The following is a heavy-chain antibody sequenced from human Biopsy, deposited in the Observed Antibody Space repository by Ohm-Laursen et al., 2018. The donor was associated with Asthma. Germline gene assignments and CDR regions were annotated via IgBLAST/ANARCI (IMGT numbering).Heavy chain of an antibody. CDR2: INSVFGTT. V-gene: IGHV1-69*13. CDR1: GGTFNTSV. Sequence: APSEKVSCKSLGGTFNTSVIGWVRQAPGQGLGWMGGINSVFGTTTYPQKFQDRLTITADDSTSTVYMELSSLRSEDTAVYYCARKAGSCISRTCYSLDFWGQGALVTVSS. CDR3: ARKAGSCISRTCYSLDF. D-gene: IGHD2-2*01. J-gene: IGHJ4*02.